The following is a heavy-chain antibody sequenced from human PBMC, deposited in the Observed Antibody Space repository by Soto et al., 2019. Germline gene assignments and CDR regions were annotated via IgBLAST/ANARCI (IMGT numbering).Heavy chain of an antibody. CDR2: ISGSGGST. CDR1: GFTFSSYA. V-gene: IGHV3-23*01. J-gene: IGHJ6*02. CDR3: AKDLRWNYEVWLDYYYGMDV. Sequence: GGSLRLSCAASGFTFSSYAMSWVRQAPGKGLEWVSAISGSGGSTYYADSVKGRFTISRDNSKNTLYLQMNSLGAEDTAVYYCAKDLRWNYEVWLDYYYGMDVWGQGTTVTVSS. D-gene: IGHD1-7*01.